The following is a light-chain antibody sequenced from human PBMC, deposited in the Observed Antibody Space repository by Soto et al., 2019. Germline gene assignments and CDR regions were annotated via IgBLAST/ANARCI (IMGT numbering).Light chain of an antibody. J-gene: IGLJ1*01. CDR2: DDR. CDR3: QVWDTGSDHHV. CDR1: NIGSKS. V-gene: IGLV3-21*02. Sequence: YELSQPPSVSVAPGQTARITCGGNNIGSKSVHWYQQKPGQAPVLVVYDDRDRPSGIPERFSGSKSGITATLIISRVEAGDEADYYCQVWDTGSDHHVFGTGTKVTVL.